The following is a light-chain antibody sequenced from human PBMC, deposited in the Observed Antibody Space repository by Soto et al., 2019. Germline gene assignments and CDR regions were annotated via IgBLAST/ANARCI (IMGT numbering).Light chain of an antibody. CDR1: SSDVGGYNY. Sequence: QSALTQPASVSGSPGQSITISCTGTSSDVGGYNYVSWYQQHPGKAPQLMIYEVSNRPSGVSNRFSGSKSGKTASLTISGLQAEDEADYYCSSYTSSSTRVVFGTGTKLTVL. CDR3: SSYTSSSTRVV. J-gene: IGLJ1*01. CDR2: EVS. V-gene: IGLV2-14*01.